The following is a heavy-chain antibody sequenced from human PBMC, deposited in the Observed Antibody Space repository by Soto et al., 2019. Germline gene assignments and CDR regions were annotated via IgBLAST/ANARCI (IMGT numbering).Heavy chain of an antibody. CDR3: AKVRSSRFIAVAGTVDY. J-gene: IGHJ4*02. Sequence: EVQLLESGGGLVQPGGSLRLSCAASGFTFSSYAMSWVRQAPGKGLEWVSAISGSGGSTYYADSVKGRFTISRDNSKNTQYLQMNSLRAEDTAVYYCAKVRSSRFIAVAGTVDYWGQGTLVTVSS. CDR2: ISGSGGST. D-gene: IGHD6-19*01. V-gene: IGHV3-23*01. CDR1: GFTFSSYA.